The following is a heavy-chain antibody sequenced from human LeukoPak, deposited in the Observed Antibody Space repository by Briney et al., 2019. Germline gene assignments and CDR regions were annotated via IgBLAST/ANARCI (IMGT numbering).Heavy chain of an antibody. D-gene: IGHD3-22*01. J-gene: IGHJ4*02. V-gene: IGHV1-3*03. CDR3: ARGSSGYYFAY. Sequence: ASVKVSCKASGYTFTSYAMHWVRQAPGQRLEWMGWINAGNGNTKYSQEFQGRVTITRDTSASTAYMELSSLRSEDTAVYYCARGSSGYYFAYWGQGTLVTVSS. CDR1: GYTFTSYA. CDR2: INAGNGNT.